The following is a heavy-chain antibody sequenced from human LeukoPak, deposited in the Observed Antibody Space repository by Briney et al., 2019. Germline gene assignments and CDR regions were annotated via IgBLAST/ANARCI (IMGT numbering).Heavy chain of an antibody. CDR3: AKGEAAAAGGFDY. CDR1: GFTLNNYV. D-gene: IGHD6-13*01. J-gene: IGHJ4*02. CDR2: IRGRDFRT. Sequence: PGGSLRLSCAASGFTLNNYVMSWVRQAPGKGLEWVSAIRGRDFRTYYADSVKGRFTISSDSAKNTLYLEMNGLRAEDTAMYFCAKGEAAAAGGFDYWGQGALVTVYS. V-gene: IGHV3-23*01.